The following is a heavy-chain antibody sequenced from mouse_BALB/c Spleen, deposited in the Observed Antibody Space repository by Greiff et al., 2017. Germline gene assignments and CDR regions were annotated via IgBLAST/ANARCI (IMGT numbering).Heavy chain of an antibody. CDR2: ISSGGSYT. CDR1: GFTFSSYT. CDR3: TRDFTTATGDY. Sequence: DVHLVESGGGLVKPGGSLKLSCAASGFTFSSYTMSWVRQTPEKRLEWVATISSGGSYTYYPDSVKGRFTISRDNAKNTLYLQMSSLKSEDTAMYYCTRDFTTATGDYWGQGTTLTVSS. J-gene: IGHJ2*01. V-gene: IGHV5-6-4*01. D-gene: IGHD1-2*01.